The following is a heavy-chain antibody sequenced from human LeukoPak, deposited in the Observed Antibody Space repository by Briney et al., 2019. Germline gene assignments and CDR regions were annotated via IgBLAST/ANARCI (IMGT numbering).Heavy chain of an antibody. Sequence: PGGSLRLSCAASGFTFSSYGMHWVRQAPGKGLEWEAVIWYDGSNKYYADSVKGRFTISRDNSKNKLYLQMNSLRAEDTAVYYCAKDRYYDSSGYYRWGQGTLVTVSS. CDR3: AKDRYYDSSGYYR. CDR2: IWYDGSNK. J-gene: IGHJ4*02. D-gene: IGHD3-22*01. V-gene: IGHV3-33*06. CDR1: GFTFSSYG.